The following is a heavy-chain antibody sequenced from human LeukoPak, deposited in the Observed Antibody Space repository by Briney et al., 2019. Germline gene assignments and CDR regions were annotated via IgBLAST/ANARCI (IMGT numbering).Heavy chain of an antibody. J-gene: IGHJ6*02. D-gene: IGHD6-19*01. Sequence: VGSLRLSCTVSGFTVSSNFMSWVRQAPGKGLEWVSVIYSGDSTYYADSVKGRFTISRDNSKNTLYLQMNTLRAEDTAVYYCARLGQGLPPSYYFGMDVWGQGTTVTV. V-gene: IGHV3-66*01. CDR1: GFTVSSNF. CDR3: ARLGQGLPPSYYFGMDV. CDR2: IYSGDST.